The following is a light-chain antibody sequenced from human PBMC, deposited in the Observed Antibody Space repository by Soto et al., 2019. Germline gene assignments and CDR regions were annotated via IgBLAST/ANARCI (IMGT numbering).Light chain of an antibody. CDR2: GAS. Sequence: EIVLTQSPGTLSLSPGDRATLSCRASQSVSSSYLAWYQQKPGQAPRLLIYGASSRATGLPDRFSGSGSGTYFTPTISRLEPEDFAVYYCQHYGSAPYTFGQGTKLEIK. CDR1: QSVSSSY. J-gene: IGKJ2*01. CDR3: QHYGSAPYT. V-gene: IGKV3-20*01.